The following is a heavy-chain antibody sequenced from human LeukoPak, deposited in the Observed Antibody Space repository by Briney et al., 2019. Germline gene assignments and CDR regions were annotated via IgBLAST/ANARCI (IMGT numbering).Heavy chain of an antibody. V-gene: IGHV3-33*06. D-gene: IGHD1-14*01. J-gene: IGHJ6*03. Sequence: PGRSLRLSCAASEFTFSSYGMHWVRQAPGKGLEWVAVIWYDGSNKYYADSVKGRFTISRDNSKNTLYLQMNSLRAEHTAVYYCAKDARRYYYYMGVWGKGTTLTVS. CDR2: IWYDGSNK. CDR3: AKDARRYYYYMGV. CDR1: EFTFSSYG.